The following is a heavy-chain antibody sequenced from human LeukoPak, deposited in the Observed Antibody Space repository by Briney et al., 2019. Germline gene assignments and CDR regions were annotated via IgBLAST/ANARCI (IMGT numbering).Heavy chain of an antibody. CDR3: AARDDFWSVYYDY. CDR1: GGSISSYY. D-gene: IGHD3-3*01. Sequence: SETLCLTCTVSGGSISSYYWSWIRQPPGKGLEGVWYIYYSGSTNYNPYLQSRVTISDDTSKTQFSLQLSSVSAADTAVYYCAARDDFWSVYYDYWGQGTLVTVSS. CDR2: IYYSGST. J-gene: IGHJ4*02. V-gene: IGHV4-59*01.